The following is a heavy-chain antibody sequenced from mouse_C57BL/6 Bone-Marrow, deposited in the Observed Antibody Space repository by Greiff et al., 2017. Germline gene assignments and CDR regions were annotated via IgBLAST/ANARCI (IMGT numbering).Heavy chain of an antibody. J-gene: IGHJ1*03. CDR2: IWRGGST. CDR1: GFSLTSYG. D-gene: IGHD1-1*01. CDR3: AKKGGSSHGGYFDV. V-gene: IGHV2-5*01. Sequence: VQLVESGPGLVQPSQSLSITCTVSGFSLTSYGVHWVRQSPGKGLEGLGVIWRGGSTDYNAAFMSRLSITKDNSKSQVFFKMNSLQADDTAIYYCAKKGGSSHGGYFDVWGTGTTVTVSS.